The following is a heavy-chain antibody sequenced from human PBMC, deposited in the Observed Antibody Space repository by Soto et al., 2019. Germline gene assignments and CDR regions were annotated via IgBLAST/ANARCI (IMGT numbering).Heavy chain of an antibody. CDR2: IWYDGSNK. J-gene: IGHJ6*02. CDR3: ARDSSPTYYYYYGMDV. V-gene: IGHV3-33*01. CDR1: GFTFSSYG. D-gene: IGHD6-13*01. Sequence: GSLRLSCAASGFTFSSYGMHWVRQAPGKGLEWVAVIWYDGSNKYYADSVKGRFTISRDNSKNTLYLQMNSLRAEDTAVYYCARDSSPTYYYYYGMDVWGQGTTVTVSS.